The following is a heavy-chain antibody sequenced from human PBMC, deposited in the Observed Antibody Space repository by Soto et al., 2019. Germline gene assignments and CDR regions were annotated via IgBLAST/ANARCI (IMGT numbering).Heavy chain of an antibody. D-gene: IGHD2-2*01. J-gene: IGHJ5*02. CDR1: GFTFSSYS. V-gene: IGHV3-21*01. Sequence: EVQLVESGGGLVKPGGSLRLSCAASGFTFSSYSMNWVRQAPGKGLEWVSSISSSSSYIYYADSVKGRFTISRDNAKNSLYLQMNTLRAEDTAVYYCARSDQLLFVPWGQGTLVTVSS. CDR3: ARSDQLLFVP. CDR2: ISSSSSYI.